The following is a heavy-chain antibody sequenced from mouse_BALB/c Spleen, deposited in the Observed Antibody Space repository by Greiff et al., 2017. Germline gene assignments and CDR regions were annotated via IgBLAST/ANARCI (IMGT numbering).Heavy chain of an antibody. CDR3: AYYGNYSAMDY. CDR2: IDPSDSYT. D-gene: IGHD2-1*01. CDR1: GYTFTSYW. V-gene: IGHV1-69*02. Sequence: QVQLKQPGAELVKPGASVKLSCKASGYTFTSYWMHWVKQRPGQGLEWIGEIDPSDSYTNYNQKFKGKATLTVDKSSSTAYMQLSSLTSEDSAVYYCAYYGNYSAMDYWGQGTSVTVSA. J-gene: IGHJ4*01.